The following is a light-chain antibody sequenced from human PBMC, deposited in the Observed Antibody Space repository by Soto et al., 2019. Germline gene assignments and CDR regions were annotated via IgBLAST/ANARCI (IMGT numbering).Light chain of an antibody. CDR2: DDT. J-gene: IGLJ2*01. V-gene: IGLV3-1*01. CDR1: KLGSKY. Sequence: SYELTQPPSVSVSPGQTATMTCSGDKLGSKYVCWYQQKPGQSPVLVIYDDTQRPAGIPERFSGSNSGNTATLTISGTQAMDEADYYCQAWDNSVVFGGGTKVTVL. CDR3: QAWDNSVV.